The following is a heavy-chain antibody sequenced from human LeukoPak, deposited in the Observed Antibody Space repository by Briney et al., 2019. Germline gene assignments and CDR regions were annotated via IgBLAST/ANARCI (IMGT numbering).Heavy chain of an antibody. CDR2: IIPIFGTA. V-gene: IGHV1-69*13. J-gene: IGHJ3*02. CDR1: GGTFSSYA. Sequence: ASVKVSCKASGGTFSSYAISWVRQAPGQGLEWMGGIIPIFGTANYAQKFQGRVTITADESTSTAYMELSGLRSEDTAVYYCARGGRITMIVVAANSYDAFDIWGQGTMVTVSS. D-gene: IGHD3-22*01. CDR3: ARGGRITMIVVAANSYDAFDI.